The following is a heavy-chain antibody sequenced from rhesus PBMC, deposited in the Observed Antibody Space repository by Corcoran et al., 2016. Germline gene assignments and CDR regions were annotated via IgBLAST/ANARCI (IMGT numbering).Heavy chain of an antibody. J-gene: IGHJ4*01. CDR1: GFSLTTSGMG. CDR3: ARRRSSGWPVGYYFDY. Sequence: QVTLKESGPALVKPTQTLTLTCTFSGFSLTTSGMGVGWIRQPPGTAPEWLALIYWDDGTRYNSSLRSRLTISRDTSKSQVVLTMTDMDPVDTATYYCARRRSSGWPVGYYFDYWGQGLLVTVSS. V-gene: IGHV2-174*01. CDR2: IYWDDGT. D-gene: IGHD6-31*01.